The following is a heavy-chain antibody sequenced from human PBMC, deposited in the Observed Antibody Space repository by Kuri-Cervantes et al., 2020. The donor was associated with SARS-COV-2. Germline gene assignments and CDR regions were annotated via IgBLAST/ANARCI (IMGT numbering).Heavy chain of an antibody. Sequence: SETLSLTCTVSGGSVSGYYWSWIRQPPGKGLEWIGYIYYSGSTNYNPSLKSRVTISVDTSKNQFSLKLSSVTAADTAVYYCARARRIAAAKPQNWFDPWGQGTLVTVSS. CDR1: GGSVSGYY. CDR2: IYYSGST. D-gene: IGHD6-13*01. V-gene: IGHV4-59*02. CDR3: ARARRIAAAKPQNWFDP. J-gene: IGHJ5*02.